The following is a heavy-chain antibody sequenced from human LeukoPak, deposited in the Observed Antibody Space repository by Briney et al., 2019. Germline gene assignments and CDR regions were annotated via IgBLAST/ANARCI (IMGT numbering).Heavy chain of an antibody. CDR3: AREDSSSTFDY. J-gene: IGHJ4*02. CDR2: IKQDGSEK. D-gene: IGHD6-6*01. V-gene: IGHV3-7*01. Sequence: GGSLRLSCAASGFTFSSYWMSWVRQAPGKGLEWVANIKQDGSEKYYVDSVKGRFTISRDNAKNSPYLQMNSLRAEDTAVYYCAREDSSSTFDYWGQGTLVTVSS. CDR1: GFTFSSYW.